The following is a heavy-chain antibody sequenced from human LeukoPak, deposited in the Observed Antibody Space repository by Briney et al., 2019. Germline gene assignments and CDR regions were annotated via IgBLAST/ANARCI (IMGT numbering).Heavy chain of an antibody. J-gene: IGHJ4*02. D-gene: IGHD2-8*02. CDR2: IFPSGGEI. CDR3: ATYRQVLLPFES. CDR1: GFTVSSNY. V-gene: IGHV3-53*01. Sequence: GGSLRLSCAASGFTVSSNYMNWVRQAPGKGLEWVSSIFPSGGEIHYADSVRGRFTISRDNSKSTLSLQMNSLRAEDTAIYYCATYRQVLLPFESWGQGTLVTVSS.